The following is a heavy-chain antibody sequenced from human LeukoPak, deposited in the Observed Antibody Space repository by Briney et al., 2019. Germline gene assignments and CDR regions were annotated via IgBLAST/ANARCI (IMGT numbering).Heavy chain of an antibody. CDR2: IYHSGST. CDR3: ARVADYYGSGPYYNGDFGY. CDR1: GYSITSGYY. J-gene: IGHJ4*02. D-gene: IGHD3-10*01. Sequence: SETLSLTCALSGYSITSGYYWGWIRQPPGKGLEWIGSIYHSGSTRYNPSLKSRVTISVDTSKNQFSLKLSSVTAADTALYYCARVADYYGSGPYYNGDFGYWGRGTLVTVSS. V-gene: IGHV4-38-2*01.